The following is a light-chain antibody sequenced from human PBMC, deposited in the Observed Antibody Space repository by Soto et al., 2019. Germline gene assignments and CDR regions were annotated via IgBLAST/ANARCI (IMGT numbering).Light chain of an antibody. CDR3: QQYHNWTPQYT. J-gene: IGKJ2*01. Sequence: EIVMTQSPASLSVSPGDGATLSCRASQSVASNVAWYQQKPGQGPRLLIHGAYTRAVGVPARFSGSGSGTDFTLTISSLQTEDFAVYYCQQYHNWTPQYTFVQGTNLQIK. CDR1: QSVASN. CDR2: GAY. V-gene: IGKV3-15*01.